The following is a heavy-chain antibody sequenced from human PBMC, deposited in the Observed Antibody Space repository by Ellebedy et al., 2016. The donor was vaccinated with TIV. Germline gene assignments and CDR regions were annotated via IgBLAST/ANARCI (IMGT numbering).Heavy chain of an antibody. Sequence: GESLKISCAASGFPVRSNSMSWVRQAPGKGLEWVSVIETGGNTYYADSVKGRFTISRDNSKDTLYLQMNSLRAEDTAVYYCARDYASGWGQGTLVTVSS. J-gene: IGHJ4*02. CDR2: IETGGNT. V-gene: IGHV3-53*01. CDR3: ARDYASG. D-gene: IGHD3-16*01. CDR1: GFPVRSNS.